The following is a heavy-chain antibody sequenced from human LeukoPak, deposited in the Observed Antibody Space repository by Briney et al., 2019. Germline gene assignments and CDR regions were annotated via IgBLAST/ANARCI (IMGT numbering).Heavy chain of an antibody. CDR3: VREACGYHYTYFAH. CDR2: VSAGHHA. Sequence: PGGSLRLSCTASGFTLGGHDMHWVRQTTGDGLEWVAAVSAGHHAFYAGSVKGRFTVSREDAKNSLYLQMNSLRAGDTAVYYCVREACGYHYTYFAHSGQGSLVSVSP. D-gene: IGHD5-18*01. V-gene: IGHV3-13*01. CDR1: GFTLGGHD. J-gene: IGHJ4*02.